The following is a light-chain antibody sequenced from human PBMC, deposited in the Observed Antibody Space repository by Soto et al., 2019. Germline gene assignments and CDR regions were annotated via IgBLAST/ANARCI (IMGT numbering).Light chain of an antibody. J-gene: IGKJ1*01. CDR3: QQYNSYSWT. CDR2: KAS. Sequence: DIQMTQSPSTLSASVGDRVTITCRASQSISSWLAWYQQKPGKAPKLLIYKASSLESGAPSRFSGSGHGTEFALTISSLQPDDFATYYCQQYNSYSWTFSQGTKVEIK. CDR1: QSISSW. V-gene: IGKV1-5*03.